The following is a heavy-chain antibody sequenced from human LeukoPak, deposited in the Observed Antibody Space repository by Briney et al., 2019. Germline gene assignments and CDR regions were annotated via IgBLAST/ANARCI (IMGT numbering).Heavy chain of an antibody. CDR2: ISSSDGRT. J-gene: IGHJ4*02. D-gene: IGHD3-16*01. Sequence: GGSLRLSCAASGFTFSSYAMSWVRQAPGKGLEWVSLISSSDGRTYYADSVKGRFTISRDNYKNTLYLQMNSLRAEDTAVYYCARDPYRDYWGQGTLVTVSS. CDR3: ARDPYRDY. V-gene: IGHV3-23*01. CDR1: GFTFSSYA.